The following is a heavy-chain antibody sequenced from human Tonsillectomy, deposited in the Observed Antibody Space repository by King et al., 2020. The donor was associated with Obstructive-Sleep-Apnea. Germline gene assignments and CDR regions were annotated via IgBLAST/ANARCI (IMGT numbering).Heavy chain of an antibody. J-gene: IGHJ4*02. D-gene: IGHD6-19*01. Sequence: EVQLVESGGDLVQPGGSLRLSCAASGFTFSSYAMNWVRQAPGKGLEWVSTISGSGGSTYYADSVKGRFTISRDNSKNTLYLQMNSLRAEDTALYYCANLAMAGRFNAYWGQGTLVTVSS. CDR3: ANLAMAGRFNAY. V-gene: IGHV3-23*04. CDR2: ISGSGGST. CDR1: GFTFSSYA.